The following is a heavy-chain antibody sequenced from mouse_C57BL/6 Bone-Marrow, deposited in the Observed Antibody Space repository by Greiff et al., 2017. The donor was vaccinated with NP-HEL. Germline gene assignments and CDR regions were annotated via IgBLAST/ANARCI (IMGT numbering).Heavy chain of an antibody. CDR3: TTDCGRSLYAMDD. D-gene: IGHD1-1*01. CDR2: IDPENGDT. Sequence: EVQLVESGAELVRPGASVKLSCTASGFNIKDDYMHWVKQRPEQGLEWIGWIDPENGDTEYDSNFQGKATITADTSSTKAYLHLSSLTSEDTAVYYSTTDCGRSLYAMDDGGKGTSVTVYS. J-gene: IGHJ4*01. CDR1: GFNIKDDY. V-gene: IGHV14-4*01.